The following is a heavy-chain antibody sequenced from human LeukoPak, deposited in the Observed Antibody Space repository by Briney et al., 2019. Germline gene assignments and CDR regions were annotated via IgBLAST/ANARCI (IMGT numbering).Heavy chain of an antibody. J-gene: IGHJ6*03. CDR3: ARGHCSSTSCYYSSNYYYYYMDV. Sequence: SETLSLTCTVSGGSISSYYWSWIRQPPGKGLQWIGYIYYSGGTNYNPSLKSRVTISVDTSKNQFSLKLSSVTAADTAVYYCARGHCSSTSCYYSSNYYYYYMDVWGKGTTVTISS. CDR1: GGSISSYY. V-gene: IGHV4-59*01. D-gene: IGHD2-2*01. CDR2: IYYSGGT.